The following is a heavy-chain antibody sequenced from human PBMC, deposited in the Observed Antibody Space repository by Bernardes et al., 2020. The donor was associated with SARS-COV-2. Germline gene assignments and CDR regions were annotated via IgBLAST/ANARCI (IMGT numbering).Heavy chain of an antibody. D-gene: IGHD3-22*01. V-gene: IGHV3-23*01. CDR3: AKSVYSGYDAFDI. J-gene: IGHJ3*02. Sequence: GGSLRLSCAASGFTFTSYAMSWVRQAPGKGLEWVSGITGTGGGTFYTDSVKGRFTISRDSSKNTLYLQMNSLRAEDTAVYYCAKSVYSGYDAFDIWGQGTMVTVSS. CDR1: GFTFTSYA. CDR2: ITGTGGGT.